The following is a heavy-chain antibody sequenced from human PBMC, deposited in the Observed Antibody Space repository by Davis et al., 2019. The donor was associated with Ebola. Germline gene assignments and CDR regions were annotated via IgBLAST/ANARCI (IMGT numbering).Heavy chain of an antibody. CDR3: AREGLKQLVTRGKGYCYYGMDV. Sequence: AASVKVSCKASGYTFTSYYIHWVRQAPGQGLQWMGWISPHNGNTNYAQKFQGRVTMTTDTSTSTAYMELRSLRSDDTAIYYCAREGLKQLVTRGKGYCYYGMDVWGKGTTVTVSS. CDR2: ISPHNGNT. CDR1: GYTFTSYY. J-gene: IGHJ6*04. D-gene: IGHD6-6*01. V-gene: IGHV1-18*04.